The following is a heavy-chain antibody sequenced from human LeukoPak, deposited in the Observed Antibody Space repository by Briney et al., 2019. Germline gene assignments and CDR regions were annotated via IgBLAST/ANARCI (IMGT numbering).Heavy chain of an antibody. D-gene: IGHD6-6*01. Sequence: SGPALVKPTQTLTLTCTFSGFSLSTSGMRVSWIRQPPGKALEWLARIDWDDDKFYSTSLKTRLTISKDTSKNQVVLTMTNMDPVDTATYYCARSLCSSSWGYFDYWGQGTLVTVSS. CDR2: IDWDDDK. J-gene: IGHJ4*02. V-gene: IGHV2-70*04. CDR3: ARSLCSSSWGYFDY. CDR1: GFSLSTSGMR.